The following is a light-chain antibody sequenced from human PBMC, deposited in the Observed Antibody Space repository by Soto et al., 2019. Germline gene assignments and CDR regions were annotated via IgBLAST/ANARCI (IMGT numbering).Light chain of an antibody. J-gene: IGLJ1*01. CDR2: SNN. V-gene: IGLV1-47*02. CDR1: SSNIGSNY. Sequence: QSVLTQPPSASGTPGQRVTISCSGSSSNIGSNYVYWYQHLPGTAPKLLIYSNNQRPSGVPDRFSGSKSGTSASLAISGLRSEDEADYYCSSYTSSSTSYVFGTGTKVTVL. CDR3: SSYTSSSTSYV.